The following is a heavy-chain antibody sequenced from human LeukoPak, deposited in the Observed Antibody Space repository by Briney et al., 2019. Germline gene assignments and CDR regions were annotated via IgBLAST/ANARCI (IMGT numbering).Heavy chain of an antibody. CDR1: GGYISSYY. V-gene: IGHV4-59*01. CDR3: ARDSSGWSGGYYYYYMDV. Sequence: PSETLSLTCTVSGGYISSYYWSWIRQPPGKGLEWIGYIYYSGSTNYNPSLKSRVTISVDTSKNQFSLKLSSVTAADTAVYYCARDSSGWSGGYYYYYMDVWGKGTTVTVSS. CDR2: IYYSGST. D-gene: IGHD6-19*01. J-gene: IGHJ6*03.